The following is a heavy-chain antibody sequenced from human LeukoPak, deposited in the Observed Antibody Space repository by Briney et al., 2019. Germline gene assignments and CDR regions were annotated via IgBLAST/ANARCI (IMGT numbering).Heavy chain of an antibody. J-gene: IGHJ4*02. CDR2: ISSYNGNT. Sequence: ASVKVSCKASGYTFTSYGISWVRQAPGQGLEWMGWISSYNGNTNYAQKLQGRAIMTTDTSTSTAYMELRSLRSDDTAVYYCARGSFPSDDILTGPFDNWGQGTLVTVSS. CDR1: GYTFTSYG. V-gene: IGHV1-18*01. D-gene: IGHD3-9*01. CDR3: ARGSFPSDDILTGPFDN.